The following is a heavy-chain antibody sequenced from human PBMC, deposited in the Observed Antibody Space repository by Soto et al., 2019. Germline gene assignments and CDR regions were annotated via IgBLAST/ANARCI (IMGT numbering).Heavy chain of an antibody. V-gene: IGHV3-33*01. CDR3: ARDGKVGAIPDIDY. CDR1: GFTFSSYG. D-gene: IGHD1-26*01. J-gene: IGHJ4*02. CDR2: IWYDGSNK. Sequence: GGSLRLSCAASGFTFSSYGMHWVRQAPGKGLEWVAVIWYDGSNKYYADSVKGRFTISRDNSKNTLYLQMNSLRAEDTAVYYCARDGKVGAIPDIDYWGQGTLVTVSS.